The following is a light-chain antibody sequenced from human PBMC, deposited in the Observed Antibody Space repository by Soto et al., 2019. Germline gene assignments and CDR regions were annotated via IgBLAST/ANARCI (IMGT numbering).Light chain of an antibody. V-gene: IGKV3-15*01. J-gene: IGKJ4*01. CDR3: QHYNNWSLT. CDR2: ATS. Sequence: EIVLTQSPAPLSVSPGERASLSCRARQSVSSNLAWYQQKPGQTPRLLIYATSTRATGIPDRFSGSGSGTEFTLTISSLQSEDFAVYYCQHYNNWSLTFGGGTKVEIK. CDR1: QSVSSN.